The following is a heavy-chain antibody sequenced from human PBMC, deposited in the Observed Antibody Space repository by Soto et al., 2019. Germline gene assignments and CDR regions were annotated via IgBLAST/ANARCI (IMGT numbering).Heavy chain of an antibody. CDR1: GYTFTSYA. Sequence: ASVKVSCKASGYTFTSYAMHWVRQASGQRLEWMGWINAGNGNTKYSQKFQGRVTITRDTSASTAYMELSSLRSEDTAVYYCARTTVVSGTPDFDYWGQGTLVTVSS. J-gene: IGHJ4*02. CDR3: ARTTVVSGTPDFDY. D-gene: IGHD4-4*01. CDR2: INAGNGNT. V-gene: IGHV1-3*01.